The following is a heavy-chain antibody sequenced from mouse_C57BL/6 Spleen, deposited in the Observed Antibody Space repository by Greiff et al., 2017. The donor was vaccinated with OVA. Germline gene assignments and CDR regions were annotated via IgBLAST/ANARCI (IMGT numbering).Heavy chain of an antibody. CDR2: INPSNGGT. CDR1: GYTFTSYW. D-gene: IGHD1-1*01. J-gene: IGHJ2*01. Sequence: QVQLQQPGTDLVKPGASVKLSCKASGYTFTSYWMHWVKQRPGQGLEWIGNINPSNGGTNYNEKFKSKATLTVDKSSSTAYMQLSSLTSEDSAVYYCARSPLFTTVVAGDYWGQGTTLTVSS. V-gene: IGHV1-53*01. CDR3: ARSPLFTTVVAGDY.